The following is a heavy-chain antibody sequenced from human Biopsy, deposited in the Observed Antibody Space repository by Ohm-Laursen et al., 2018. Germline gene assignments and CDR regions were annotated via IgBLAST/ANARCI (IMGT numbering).Heavy chain of an antibody. CDR3: ARDYQPTIITIHYYYYGMDV. CDR1: GYTFINYG. V-gene: IGHV1-18*01. Sequence: ASVKVSRKASGYTFINYGFSWVRQAPGQGLEWMGWINPYNGDTNYAQKLQGRVTMTTDTSTSTAYMELRSLRSDDTAVYYCARDYQPTIITIHYYYYGMDVWGQGTTVTVSS. D-gene: IGHD2-2*01. J-gene: IGHJ6*02. CDR2: INPYNGDT.